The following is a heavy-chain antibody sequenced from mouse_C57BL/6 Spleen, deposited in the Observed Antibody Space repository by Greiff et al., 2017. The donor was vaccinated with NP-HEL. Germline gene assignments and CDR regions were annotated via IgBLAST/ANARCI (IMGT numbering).Heavy chain of an antibody. CDR2: IDPSDSYT. J-gene: IGHJ4*01. V-gene: IGHV1-59*01. CDR1: GYTFTSYW. Sequence: VQLQQSGAELVRPGTSVKLSCKASGYTFTSYWMHWVKQRPGQGLEWIGVIDPSDSYTNYNQKFKGKATLTVDTSSSKAYMQLSSLTSEDSAVYYCARAGQLRLRAMDYWGQGTAVTVTS. D-gene: IGHD3-2*02. CDR3: ARAGQLRLRAMDY.